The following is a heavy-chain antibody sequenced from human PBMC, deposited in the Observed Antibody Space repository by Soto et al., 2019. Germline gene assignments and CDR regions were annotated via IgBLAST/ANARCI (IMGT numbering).Heavy chain of an antibody. Sequence: KPGGSLRLSCAASGFTFNNARMSWVRQAPGKGLDWVGRITTKAERGTTDYAASVKGRFTLSRDDSRNTLFLQMNSLKTEDTAVYYCTTNGAASVGTLSYWGQGTLVTVSS. J-gene: IGHJ4*02. CDR1: GFTFNNAR. CDR2: ITTKAERGTT. CDR3: TTNGAASVGTLSY. V-gene: IGHV3-15*01. D-gene: IGHD1-26*01.